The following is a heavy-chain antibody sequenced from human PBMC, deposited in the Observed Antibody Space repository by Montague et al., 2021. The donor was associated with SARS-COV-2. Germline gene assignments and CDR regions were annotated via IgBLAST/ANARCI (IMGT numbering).Heavy chain of an antibody. Sequence: SETLSLTCAVSGGSISSSNWWCWFLQPPGRGLDWIGGTSHGGTSNYKSSLKSRVTMSIDKSKNQFSLKLTSVTAADTAVYYCAREATAVSGRFDSWGQGTMVTVSS. CDR3: AREATAVSGRFDS. CDR1: GGSISSSNW. CDR2: TSHGGTS. J-gene: IGHJ4*02. D-gene: IGHD6-19*01. V-gene: IGHV4-4*02.